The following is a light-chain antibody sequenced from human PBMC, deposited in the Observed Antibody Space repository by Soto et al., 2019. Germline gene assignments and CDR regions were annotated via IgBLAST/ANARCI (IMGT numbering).Light chain of an antibody. CDR1: QDLTNF. CDR3: QQGHSTPYT. CDR2: DTT. J-gene: IGKJ2*01. V-gene: IGKV1-33*01. Sequence: DIQMTQSPTSLAASVGDRVTITCQASQDLTNFLNWYQQKPGEAPKLLIYDTTTLEEGVPSRFSGGGSGTDFTFTMSGLQPEDFATYYCQQGHSTPYTFGQGTKVEIK.